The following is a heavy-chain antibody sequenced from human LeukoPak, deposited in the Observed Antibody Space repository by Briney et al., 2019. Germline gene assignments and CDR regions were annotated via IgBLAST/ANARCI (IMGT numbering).Heavy chain of an antibody. V-gene: IGHV4-59*01. CDR3: ARVTVTSYYYYLMDV. Sequence: SETLSLTCTVSGGSISSYYWSWIRQPPGKGLEWIGYIYYSGSTNYNPSLKSRVTISVDTSRNQFSLNLSSVTAADTAVYYCARVTVTSYYYYLMDVWGQGTTVTVSS. J-gene: IGHJ6*02. CDR1: GGSISSYY. CDR2: IYYSGST. D-gene: IGHD4-17*01.